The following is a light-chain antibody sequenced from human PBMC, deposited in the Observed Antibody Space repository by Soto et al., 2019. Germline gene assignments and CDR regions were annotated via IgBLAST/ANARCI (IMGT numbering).Light chain of an antibody. CDR3: QKYNSAPRT. CDR2: DAS. Sequence: DIQMTQSPSSLSASVGDRVTITCQASQDITSYLNWYQHKPGKAPKLLIYDASILEAGVPPRFSGSGSGTDFTLTISSLQPEDVATYYCQKYNSAPRTFGQGTKVEIK. V-gene: IGKV1-33*01. CDR1: QDITSY. J-gene: IGKJ1*01.